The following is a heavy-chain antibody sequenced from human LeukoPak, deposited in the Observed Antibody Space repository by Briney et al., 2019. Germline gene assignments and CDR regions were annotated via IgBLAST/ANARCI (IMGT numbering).Heavy chain of an antibody. CDR1: GFTFDDYA. J-gene: IGHJ4*02. Sequence: LSGGSLRLSCAASGFTFDDYAMHWVRQAPGKGLEWVSGISWNSGSIGYADSVKGRFTISRDNAKNSLYLQMNSLRAEDMALYYCAKDGDRRGYSYGYELWGQGTLVTVSS. CDR3: AKDGDRRGYSYGYEL. V-gene: IGHV3-9*03. D-gene: IGHD5-18*01. CDR2: ISWNSGSI.